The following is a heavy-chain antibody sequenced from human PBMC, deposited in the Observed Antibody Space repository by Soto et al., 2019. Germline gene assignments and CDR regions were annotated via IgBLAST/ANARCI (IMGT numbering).Heavy chain of an antibody. CDR1: GFTCSSYS. Sequence: PGGSVRLSCGPSGFTCSSYSMNRARQAPGKGLEWVSCISSSSSYIYDADSVKRRFTISRDNDKNSLYLQMNRLRAEDTAVYYCARDGDKSGDYGYTSGWFDPWGQRTLVTVSS. V-gene: IGHV3-21*01. D-gene: IGHD3-22*01. CDR2: ISSSSSYI. J-gene: IGHJ5*02. CDR3: ARDGDKSGDYGYTSGWFDP.